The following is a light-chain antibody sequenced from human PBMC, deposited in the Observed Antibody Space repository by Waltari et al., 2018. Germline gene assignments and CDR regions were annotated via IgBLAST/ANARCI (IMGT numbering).Light chain of an antibody. CDR1: RSNLGAGHH. J-gene: IGLJ3*02. CDR2: GNS. CDR3: QSYDSSLSGSWV. V-gene: IGLV1-40*01. Sequence: QSVLTQPPSVSGAPGQRVTISCTASRSNLGAGHHLPWYQQLPGTAPKLLIYGNSNRPSGVPDRISASKSGTSASLAITGLQAEDEADYYCQSYDSSLSGSWVFGGGTKLTVL.